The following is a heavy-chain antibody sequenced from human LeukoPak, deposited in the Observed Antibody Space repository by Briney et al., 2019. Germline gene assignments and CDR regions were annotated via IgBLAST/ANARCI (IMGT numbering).Heavy chain of an antibody. CDR1: GFTFSSYG. Sequence: GGSLRLSCAASGFTFSSYGMHGVRQAPGKGREWVAVIWYDGSNKYYADSVKGRFTISRDNAQNSLYLQMNSLRAEDTAVYYCAICGGGACHKGYFDYWGQGTLVTVSS. CDR3: AICGGGACHKGYFDY. D-gene: IGHD2-21*01. CDR2: IWYDGSNK. J-gene: IGHJ4*02. V-gene: IGHV3-33*03.